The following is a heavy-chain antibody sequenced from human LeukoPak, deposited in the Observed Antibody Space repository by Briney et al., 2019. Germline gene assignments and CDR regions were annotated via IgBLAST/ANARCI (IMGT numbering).Heavy chain of an antibody. J-gene: IGHJ4*02. CDR2: ISYSGST. V-gene: IGHV4-59*01. Sequence: SETLSLTCTVTGGSLTSYYWTWIRQPPGKGLEWIGDISYSGSTKYNPTLKSRATISADMSKKQFSLNLTSVTAADTAVYYCAREARGSNGYCYNYWGQGTLVTVSS. CDR1: GGSLTSYY. D-gene: IGHD3-22*01. CDR3: AREARGSNGYCYNY.